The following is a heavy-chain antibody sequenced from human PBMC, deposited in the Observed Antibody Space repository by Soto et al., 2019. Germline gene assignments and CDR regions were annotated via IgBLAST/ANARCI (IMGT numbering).Heavy chain of an antibody. J-gene: IGHJ6*02. CDR1: GGSISSYY. V-gene: IGHV4-59*01. CDR2: IYYSGST. D-gene: IGHD2-2*01. CDR3: ATTADCSSTSCSPYYYYGMDV. Sequence: SETLSLTCAVSGGSISSYYWSWIRQPPGKGLEWIGYIYYSGSTNYNPSLKSRVTISVDTSKNQFSLKLSSVTAADTAVYYCATTADCSSTSCSPYYYYGMDVWGQGTTVTVSS.